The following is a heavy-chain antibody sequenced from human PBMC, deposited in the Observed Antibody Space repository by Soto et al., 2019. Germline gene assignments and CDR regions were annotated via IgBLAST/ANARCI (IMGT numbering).Heavy chain of an antibody. J-gene: IGHJ4*02. Sequence: GGSLRLSCAASGFTFSIYAMSWVRQAPGKGLEWVSAISGSGGSTYYADSVKGRFTISRDNSKNTLYLQMNSLRAEDTAVYYCAKDQEYSGSYCPFDYWGQGTLVTVSS. CDR1: GFTFSIYA. CDR2: ISGSGGST. D-gene: IGHD1-26*01. CDR3: AKDQEYSGSYCPFDY. V-gene: IGHV3-23*01.